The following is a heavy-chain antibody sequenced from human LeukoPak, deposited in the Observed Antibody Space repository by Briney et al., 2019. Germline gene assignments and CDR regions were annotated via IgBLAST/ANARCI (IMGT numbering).Heavy chain of an antibody. Sequence: GGSLRLSCTPSGLSFGDYGMSWVRQAPGKGLEWVSFIQSKTYSEGTMYAASVRGRFTISRDDSRSTAYLQMNSLKTEDTAVYYCTASDHLYCSSSSWHFDYWGQGTLVTVAS. J-gene: IGHJ4*02. CDR3: TASDHLYCSSSSWHFDY. D-gene: IGHD2-2*01. V-gene: IGHV3-49*04. CDR2: IQSKTYSEGT. CDR1: GLSFGDYG.